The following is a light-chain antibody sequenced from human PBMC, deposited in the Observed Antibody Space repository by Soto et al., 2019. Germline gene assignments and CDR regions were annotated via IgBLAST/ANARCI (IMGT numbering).Light chain of an antibody. CDR2: AAS. CDR1: QSISSY. CDR3: QQNYSTPRT. J-gene: IGKJ1*01. V-gene: IGKV1-39*01. Sequence: DIQMTQSPSSLSASVGDRVTITCRASQSISSYLNWYQQKPGKAPKLLIYAASSLQSGVPSRFSGSGSGTDFTPTITSLQPEDFATYYSQQNYSTPRTFGQGTKVEIK.